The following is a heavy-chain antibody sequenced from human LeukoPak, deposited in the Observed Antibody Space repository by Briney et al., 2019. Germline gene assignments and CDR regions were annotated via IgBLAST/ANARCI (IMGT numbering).Heavy chain of an antibody. Sequence: PGGSLRLSCAASGFTFSSHAMGWVRQAPGKGLEWVSAITGSGGITYYADSVKGRFTISRDNSKNTLYVQMNSLRAEDTAVYYCAKDRVPSWEFMIAYRRGIYYYYGMDVWGQGTTVTVSS. D-gene: IGHD3-22*01. V-gene: IGHV3-23*01. CDR2: ITGSGGIT. J-gene: IGHJ6*02. CDR1: GFTFSSHA. CDR3: AKDRVPSWEFMIAYRRGIYYYYGMDV.